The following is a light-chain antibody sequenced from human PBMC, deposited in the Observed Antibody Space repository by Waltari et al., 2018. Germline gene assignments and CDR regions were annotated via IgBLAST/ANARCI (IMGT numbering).Light chain of an antibody. V-gene: IGKV1-39*01. CDR1: QSISTY. CDR3: QQGYSSPPYT. CDR2: AAT. Sequence: DIQMTQSPSTLSASVGDRVTITCRASQSISTYLNWSQKKPGKAPSLLIFAATSLQSGVPSRFSGSGSGTEFTLTINNLQPEDFATYYCQQGYSSPPYTFGQGTKLLI. J-gene: IGKJ2*01.